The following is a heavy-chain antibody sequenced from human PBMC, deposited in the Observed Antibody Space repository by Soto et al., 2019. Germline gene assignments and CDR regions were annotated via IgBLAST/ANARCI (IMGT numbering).Heavy chain of an antibody. V-gene: IGHV3-21*01. CDR2: ISYSSSYI. Sequence: EVQLVESGGGLDKPGGSLRLSCAASGFAFNYYTINWVRQAPGKGLEWVSSISYSSSYIFYADSVKGRFTISRDDAENSVFLQMDSLRVEDTAVYFCARDGYCSGGSCYSYYWGQGTLVTVSS. J-gene: IGHJ4*02. D-gene: IGHD2-15*01. CDR3: ARDGYCSGGSCYSYY. CDR1: GFAFNYYT.